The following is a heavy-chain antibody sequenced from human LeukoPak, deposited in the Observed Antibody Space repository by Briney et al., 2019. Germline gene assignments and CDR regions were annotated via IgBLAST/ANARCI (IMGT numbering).Heavy chain of an antibody. D-gene: IGHD6-13*01. J-gene: IGHJ4*02. V-gene: IGHV1-2*02. CDR2: VNPNSGGT. Sequence: GASVTVSCTASGYTFTVYYMHWVRQAPGQGREWMGWVNPNSGGTRYAQRFQDRVTMTRDTSITTAYMELSRLRSDDTAVYFCARGRLEAAATDDYWGQGTLVTVSS. CDR1: GYTFTVYY. CDR3: ARGRLEAAATDDY.